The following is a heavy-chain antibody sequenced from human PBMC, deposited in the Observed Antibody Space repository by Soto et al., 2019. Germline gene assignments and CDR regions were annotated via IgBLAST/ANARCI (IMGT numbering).Heavy chain of an antibody. D-gene: IGHD3-10*01. Sequence: SGPTLVNPTQTLTLTCTFSGFSLSTSGMRVSWIRQPPGEALEWLARIDWDDDKFYSTSLKTRLTISKDTSKNQVVLTMTNMDPVDTATYYCARVGNYYGMDVWGQGTTVTVSS. V-gene: IGHV2-70*04. J-gene: IGHJ6*02. CDR3: ARVGNYYGMDV. CDR1: GFSLSTSGMR. CDR2: IDWDDDK.